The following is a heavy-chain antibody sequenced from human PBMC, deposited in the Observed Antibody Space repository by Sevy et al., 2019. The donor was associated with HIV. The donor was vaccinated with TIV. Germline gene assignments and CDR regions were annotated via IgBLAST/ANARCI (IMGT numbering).Heavy chain of an antibody. V-gene: IGHV1-69*13. Sequence: ASVKVSCKASGGTFSSYAISWVRQAPGQGLEWMGGIIPIFGTANYAQKFQGRVTITADESTSTAYMELSSLGSEDTAVYYCARDPSDYCSSTSCRKYYYYGMDVWGQGTTVTVSS. J-gene: IGHJ6*02. CDR3: ARDPSDYCSSTSCRKYYYYGMDV. CDR1: GGTFSSYA. D-gene: IGHD2-2*01. CDR2: IIPIFGTA.